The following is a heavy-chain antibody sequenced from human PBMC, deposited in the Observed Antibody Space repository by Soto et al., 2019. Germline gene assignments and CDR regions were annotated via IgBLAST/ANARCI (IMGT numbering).Heavy chain of an antibody. CDR2: IKQDGSEK. CDR3: ARLSSSFP. D-gene: IGHD6-6*01. V-gene: IGHV3-7*01. J-gene: IGHJ5*02. Sequence: EVQLVESGGGLVQPGGSLRLSCAASGFTFSSDWMSWVRQAPGKGLEWVANIKQDGSEKYYVDSVKGRFTISRDNAKNSLYLHMNSLRAEDTAVYYCARLSSSFPWGQGTLVTVSS. CDR1: GFTFSSDW.